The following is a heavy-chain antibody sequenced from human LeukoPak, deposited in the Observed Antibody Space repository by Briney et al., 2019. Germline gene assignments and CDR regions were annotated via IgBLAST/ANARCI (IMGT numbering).Heavy chain of an antibody. CDR3: ARGMVIPDY. V-gene: IGHV4-59*01. CDR2: IYYSGST. Sequence: PSETLSLTCTVSGGSISNYYWSWIRQSPGKGLEWIGYIYYSGSTNYNPSLKSRVTISVDTSKNQFSLKLTSVTAADTAVYYCARGMVIPDYWGQGTLVTVSS. J-gene: IGHJ4*02. D-gene: IGHD2-21*01. CDR1: GGSISNYY.